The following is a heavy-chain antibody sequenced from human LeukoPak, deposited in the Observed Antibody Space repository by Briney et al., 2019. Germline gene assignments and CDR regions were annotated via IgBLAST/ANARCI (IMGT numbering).Heavy chain of an antibody. D-gene: IGHD2-21*02. CDR2: IYHSGNT. J-gene: IGHJ4*02. Sequence: SETLSLTCTVSGVSITTYYWSWVRQPPGKGLEWFGFIYHSGNTNYNPSLKSRVTMSVDTSKSQFSLRLSSVTAADTAVYYCATVTRRGQYYFDNWGQGTLVTVSS. V-gene: IGHV4-4*09. CDR1: GVSITTYY. CDR3: ATVTRRGQYYFDN.